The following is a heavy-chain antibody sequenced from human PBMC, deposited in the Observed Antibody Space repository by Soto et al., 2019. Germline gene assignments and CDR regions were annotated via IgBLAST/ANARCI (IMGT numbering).Heavy chain of an antibody. J-gene: IGHJ6*02. CDR2: IIPRSGTS. D-gene: IGHD2-15*01. CDR1: GDTFSTYT. Sequence: ASVKVSCKASGDTFSTYTITWVRQAPGQGLEWMGGIIPRSGTSNYAQKFQGRVTITADESTSTAYMELSSLRAEDTAVYYCARECSGGSCYSSGGPPPNGMDVWGQGTTVTVSS. CDR3: ARECSGGSCYSSGGPPPNGMDV. V-gene: IGHV1-69*13.